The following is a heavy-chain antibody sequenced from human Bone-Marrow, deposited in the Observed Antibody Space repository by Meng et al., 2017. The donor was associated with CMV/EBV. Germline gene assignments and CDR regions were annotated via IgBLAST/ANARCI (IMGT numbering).Heavy chain of an antibody. CDR3: ARSPPNTFGMIGAVDI. CDR1: GYTFTSYG. Sequence: ASVKVSCKASGYTFTSYGISWVRQAPGQGLEWMGWISAYNGNTNYAQKLQGRVTMTTDTSTRTAYMELRSLRSDDTAVYYCARSPPNTFGMIGAVDIWGQGTMVTVSS. D-gene: IGHD3-22*01. CDR2: ISAYNGNT. J-gene: IGHJ3*02. V-gene: IGHV1-18*01.